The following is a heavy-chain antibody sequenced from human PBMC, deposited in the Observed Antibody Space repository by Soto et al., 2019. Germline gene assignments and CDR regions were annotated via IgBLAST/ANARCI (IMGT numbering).Heavy chain of an antibody. J-gene: IGHJ4*02. V-gene: IGHV1-3*01. CDR3: ARDSGIRGPSGDLDY. Sequence: QVPLVQSGAEVKEPGASVKVSCRASGYTFMSHVIHWVRQAPGQRLEWMGWVTGGNGDTKYSQNFQGRVTITRDTSATTAYMELSRLTSEDTAVYYCARDSGIRGPSGDLDYWGQGTLVTVSS. D-gene: IGHD1-20*01. CDR2: VTGGNGDT. CDR1: GYTFMSHV.